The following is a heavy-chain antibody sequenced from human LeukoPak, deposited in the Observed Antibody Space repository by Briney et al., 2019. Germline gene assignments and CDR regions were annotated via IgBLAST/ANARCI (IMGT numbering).Heavy chain of an antibody. CDR2: IIPILGIA. Sequence: SVKVSCKASGGTFSSYAISWVRQAPGQGLEWMGRIIPILGIANYAQKFQGRVTITADKSTSTAYMELSSLTSEDTAVYYCARASVAAVIHYYYYGMDVWGQGTTVTVSS. D-gene: IGHD6-13*01. V-gene: IGHV1-69*04. CDR3: ARASVAAVIHYYYYGMDV. J-gene: IGHJ6*02. CDR1: GGTFSSYA.